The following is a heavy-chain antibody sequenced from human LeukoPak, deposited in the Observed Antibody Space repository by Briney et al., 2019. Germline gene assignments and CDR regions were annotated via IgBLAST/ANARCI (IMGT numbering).Heavy chain of an antibody. CDR2: INTDGNST. D-gene: IGHD6-13*01. CDR1: GFTFSTYW. J-gene: IGHJ4*02. CDR3: ARELASGD. Sequence: GGSLRLSCAASGFTFSTYWMHWVRQAPGKGLVWVSQINTDGNSTTYADSVKGRFTVSRDDAKNTLYLQMNSLRAEDTAVYYCARELASGDWGQGTLVTVSS. V-gene: IGHV3-74*01.